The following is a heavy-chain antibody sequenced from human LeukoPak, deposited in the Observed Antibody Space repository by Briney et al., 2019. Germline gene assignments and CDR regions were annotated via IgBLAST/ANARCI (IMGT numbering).Heavy chain of an antibody. V-gene: IGHV3-33*08. J-gene: IGHJ4*02. CDR2: IWFDGSND. Sequence: PGGSLRLSCAVSGFTVSSNHMSWVRQAPGKGLEWVAVIWFDGSNDDYADSVKGRFTISRDNSKNTLFLEMNSLRAEDTAVYYCARDPSSRAAAGRGDYWGQGTLVIVSS. D-gene: IGHD6-13*01. CDR1: GFTVSSNH. CDR3: ARDPSSRAAAGRGDY.